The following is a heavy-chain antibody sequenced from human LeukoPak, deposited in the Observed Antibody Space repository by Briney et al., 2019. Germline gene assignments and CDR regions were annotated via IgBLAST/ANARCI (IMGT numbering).Heavy chain of an antibody. J-gene: IGHJ4*02. CDR1: GFTVNNNY. CDR2: ISSSSNYI. Sequence: PGGSLRLSCAASGFTVNNNYMSWVRQAPGKGLEWVSSISSSSNYIYYADSVKGRFTISRDNAKNSLYLQMNSLRAEDTAVYYCARLYDSSGPNDYWGQGTLVTVSS. D-gene: IGHD3-22*01. CDR3: ARLYDSSGPNDY. V-gene: IGHV3-21*01.